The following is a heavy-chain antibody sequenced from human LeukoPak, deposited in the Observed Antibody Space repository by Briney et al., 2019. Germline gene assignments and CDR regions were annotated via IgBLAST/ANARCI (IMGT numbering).Heavy chain of an antibody. CDR3: ASGSGSYRTPYYYMDV. D-gene: IGHD3-10*01. CDR1: GFTVSSDY. Sequence: PGGSLRLSCAASGFTVSSDYMSWVRQAPGKGLGWVSIIYSGGSTYYADAVKGRFPISRDNSKNTLYLQMNSLRAEDTAVYYCASGSGSYRTPYYYMDVWGKGTTVTVSS. J-gene: IGHJ6*03. V-gene: IGHV3-53*01. CDR2: IYSGGST.